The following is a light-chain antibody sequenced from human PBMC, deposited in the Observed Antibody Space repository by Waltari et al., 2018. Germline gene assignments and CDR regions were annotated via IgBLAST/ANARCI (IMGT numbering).Light chain of an antibody. J-gene: IGKJ1*01. V-gene: IGKV3-20*01. Sequence: EIVLTQSPGTLSLSPGDRATLSCRASQRIGRYLIWYQQKPGQAPRLLIYGASTRAAGIPDRFSGSGSGTDFSLTISRLEPEDFAVYYCQNHERLPAVFGRGTKVEIK. CDR3: QNHERLPAV. CDR1: QRIGRY. CDR2: GAS.